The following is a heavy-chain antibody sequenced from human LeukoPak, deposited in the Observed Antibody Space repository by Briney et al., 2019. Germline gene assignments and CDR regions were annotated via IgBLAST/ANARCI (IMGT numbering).Heavy chain of an antibody. V-gene: IGHV3-30*18. CDR1: GFTFSNYD. J-gene: IGHJ4*02. Sequence: GGSLRLSCAASGFTFSNYDMHWVRQAPGKGLEWVAIISFDGSSKYYADSVKGRFTISRDNSKNTLYLQMNSLRAGDTAVYYCAKGPDSSGLYSLDYWGQGTLVTVSS. CDR3: AKGPDSSGLYSLDY. D-gene: IGHD3-22*01. CDR2: ISFDGSSK.